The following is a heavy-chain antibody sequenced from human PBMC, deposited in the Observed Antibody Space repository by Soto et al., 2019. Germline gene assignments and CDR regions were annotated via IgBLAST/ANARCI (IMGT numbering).Heavy chain of an antibody. CDR3: ARVEPYYDILTGYSNGWYFDY. Sequence: PGGSLRLSCAASGFTVSSNYMSWVRQAPGKGLEWVSVIYSGGSTYYADSVKGRFTISRDNSKNTLYLQMNSLRAEDTAVYYCARVEPYYDILTGYSNGWYFDYWGQGTLVTVPQ. J-gene: IGHJ4*02. V-gene: IGHV3-66*01. D-gene: IGHD3-9*01. CDR2: IYSGGST. CDR1: GFTVSSNY.